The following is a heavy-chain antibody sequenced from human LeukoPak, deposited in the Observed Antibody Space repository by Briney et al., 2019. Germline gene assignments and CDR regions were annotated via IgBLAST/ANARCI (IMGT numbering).Heavy chain of an antibody. D-gene: IGHD4-17*01. J-gene: IGHJ4*02. CDR3: ASGQGGDYVIYY. Sequence: ASVNVSCKASGGTFSSYAISWVRQAPGQGLEWMGGIIPIFGTANYAQKFQGRVTITTDESTSTAYMELSSLRSEGTAVYYCASGQGGDYVIYYWGQGTLVTVSS. CDR2: IIPIFGTA. V-gene: IGHV1-69*05. CDR1: GGTFSSYA.